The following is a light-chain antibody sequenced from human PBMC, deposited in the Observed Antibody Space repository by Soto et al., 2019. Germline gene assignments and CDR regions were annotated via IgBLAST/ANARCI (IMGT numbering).Light chain of an antibody. J-gene: IGLJ1*01. V-gene: IGLV2-14*01. CDR3: SSYTSSTSYV. CDR1: NSDVGGYNY. Sequence: QSVLTQPASVSGSPGQSITISCTGTNSDVGGYNYVSWYQRHPGKAPKLIIYDVSNRPSGVSNRFSGSKSGNTASLTISGLQAEDEADYYCSSYTSSTSYVFGTGTKVTVL. CDR2: DVS.